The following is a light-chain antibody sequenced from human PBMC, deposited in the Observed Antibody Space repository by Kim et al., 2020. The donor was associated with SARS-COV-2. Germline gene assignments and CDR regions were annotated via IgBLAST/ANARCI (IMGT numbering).Light chain of an antibody. V-gene: IGKV3-20*01. Sequence: VSPGERATLSCRASQNVNSNYLAWYQQKPGQAPSLLIYGASSRATGIPDRCSGSGSGTDFTLTISRLEPEDFAVYYCQQYDSSITFGQGTRLEIK. CDR1: QNVNSNY. CDR3: QQYDSSIT. CDR2: GAS. J-gene: IGKJ5*01.